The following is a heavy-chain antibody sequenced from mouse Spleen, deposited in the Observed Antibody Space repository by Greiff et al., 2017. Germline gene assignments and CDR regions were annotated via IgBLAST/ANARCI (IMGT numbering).Heavy chain of an antibody. Sequence: VQVVESGPGLVQPSQSLSITCTVSGFSLTSYGVHWVRQSPGKGLEWLGVIWSGGSTDYNAAFISRLSISKDNSKSQVFFKMNSLQANDTAIYYCARKGYLYYYAMDYWGQGTSVTVSS. V-gene: IGHV2-2*02. CDR2: IWSGGST. J-gene: IGHJ4*01. CDR1: GFSLTSYG. D-gene: IGHD3-2*02. CDR3: ARKGYLYYYAMDY.